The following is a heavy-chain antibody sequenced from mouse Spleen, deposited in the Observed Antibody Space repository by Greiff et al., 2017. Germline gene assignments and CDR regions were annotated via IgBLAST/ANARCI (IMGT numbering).Heavy chain of an antibody. D-gene: IGHD1-1*01. CDR3: ARLGIYYYGSSWTTFDY. V-gene: IGHV5-9*04. CDR1: GFTFSSYA. Sequence: EVKLVESGGGLVKPGGSLKLSCAASGFTFSSYAMSWVRQTPEKRLEWVATISSGGGNTYYPDSVKGRFTISRDNAKNTLYLQMSSLKSEDTAMYYCARLGIYYYGSSWTTFDYWGQGTTLTVSS. J-gene: IGHJ2*01. CDR2: ISSGGGNT.